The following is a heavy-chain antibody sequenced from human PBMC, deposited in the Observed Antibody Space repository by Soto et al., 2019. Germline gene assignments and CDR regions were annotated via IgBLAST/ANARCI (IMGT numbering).Heavy chain of an antibody. Sequence: ASVKVSCTASGYTFMRYGIHWVRQAPGQGLEWMGWISVYKGNTNYAQKLQDRVTMTTDTSTSTAYMELRSLRSDDTAVYFCARDQTLYAIGGDYWFDPWGQGTLVTVSS. V-gene: IGHV1-18*01. CDR3: ARDQTLYAIGGDYWFDP. CDR1: GYTFMRYG. J-gene: IGHJ5*02. CDR2: ISVYKGNT. D-gene: IGHD2-8*01.